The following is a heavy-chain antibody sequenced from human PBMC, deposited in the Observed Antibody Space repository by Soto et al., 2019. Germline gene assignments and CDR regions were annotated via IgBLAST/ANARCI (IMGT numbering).Heavy chain of an antibody. Sequence: GGSLRLSCAASGFTFSSYAMSWVRQAPGKGLEWVSASINSGRNTYYADSVKGRFTISRDNAKNSLYLQMNSLRAEDTAVYYCAIEINYYDSSGYFAYFDYWGQGTLVTVSS. CDR3: AIEINYYDSSGYFAYFDY. D-gene: IGHD3-22*01. V-gene: IGHV3-23*01. CDR2: SINSGRNT. CDR1: GFTFSSYA. J-gene: IGHJ4*02.